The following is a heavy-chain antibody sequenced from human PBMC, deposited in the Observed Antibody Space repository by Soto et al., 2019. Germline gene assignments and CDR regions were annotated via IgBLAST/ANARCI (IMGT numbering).Heavy chain of an antibody. J-gene: IGHJ6*02. CDR2: IIPIFGTA. D-gene: IGHD6-6*01. V-gene: IGHV1-69*13. CDR3: ARVISLEYSSSPNYYYGMDV. Sequence: ASVKVSCKASGGTFSSYAISWVRQAPGQGLEWMGGIIPIFGTANYAQKLQGRVTITADESTSTAYMELSSLRSEDTAVYYCARVISLEYSSSPNYYYGMDVWGQGTTVTVSS. CDR1: GGTFSSYA.